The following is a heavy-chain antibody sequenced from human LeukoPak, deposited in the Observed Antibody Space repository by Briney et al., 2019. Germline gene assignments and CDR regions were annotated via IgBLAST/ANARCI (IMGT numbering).Heavy chain of an antibody. V-gene: IGHV3-33*01. CDR2: IWYDGSNK. Sequence: SGGSLRPSCAASGFTFSSYGMHWVRQAPGKGLEWVAVIWYDGSNKYYADSVKGRFTISRDNSKNTLYLQMNSLRAEDTAVYYCARGPYCSSTSCQNYYYYYGMDVWGQGTTVIVSS. CDR3: ARGPYCSSTSCQNYYYYYGMDV. J-gene: IGHJ6*02. D-gene: IGHD2-2*01. CDR1: GFTFSSYG.